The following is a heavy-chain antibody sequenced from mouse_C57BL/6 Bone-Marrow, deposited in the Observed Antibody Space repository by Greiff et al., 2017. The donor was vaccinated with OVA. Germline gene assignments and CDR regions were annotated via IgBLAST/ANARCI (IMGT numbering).Heavy chain of an antibody. V-gene: IGHV1-52*01. CDR3: ARGPIYYDYLAWFAY. D-gene: IGHD2-4*01. Sequence: QVQLQQPGAELVRPGSSVKLSCKASDYTFTSYWMHWVKQRPIQGLEWIGNIDPSDSETHYNQTFKDKATLTVDKSSSTAYMQLSSLTSEDSAVYYCARGPIYYDYLAWFAYWGQGTLVTVSA. CDR1: DYTFTSYW. J-gene: IGHJ3*01. CDR2: IDPSDSET.